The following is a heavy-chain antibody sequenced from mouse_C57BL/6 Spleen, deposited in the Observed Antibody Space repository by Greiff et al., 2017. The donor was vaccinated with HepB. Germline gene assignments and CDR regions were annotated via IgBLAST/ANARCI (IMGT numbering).Heavy chain of an antibody. CDR2: INYDGSST. D-gene: IGHD4-1*01. V-gene: IGHV5-16*01. J-gene: IGHJ4*01. CDR3: ARAFNWDYAMDY. Sequence: EVQLQESEGGLVQPGSSMKLSCTASGFTFSDYYMAWVRQVPEKGLEWVANINYDGSSTYYLDSLKSRFIISRDNAKNILYLQMSSLKSEDTATYYCARAFNWDYAMDYWGQGTSVTVSS. CDR1: GFTFSDYY.